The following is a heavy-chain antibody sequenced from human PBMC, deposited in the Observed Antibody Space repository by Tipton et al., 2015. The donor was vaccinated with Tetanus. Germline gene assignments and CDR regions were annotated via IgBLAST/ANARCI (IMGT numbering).Heavy chain of an antibody. J-gene: IGHJ4*02. CDR1: GGTFSSYA. Sequence: QSGAEVKKPGASVKVSCRASGGTFSSYAISWVRQAPGQGLEWMGGIIPIFGTANYAQKFQGRVTITADESTSTAYMELSSLRSEDTAVYYCARYPDCYDSSGYYYSFLADWGQGSLVTVSS. CDR2: IIPIFGTA. V-gene: IGHV1-69*13. CDR3: ARYPDCYDSSGYYYSFLAD. D-gene: IGHD3-22*01.